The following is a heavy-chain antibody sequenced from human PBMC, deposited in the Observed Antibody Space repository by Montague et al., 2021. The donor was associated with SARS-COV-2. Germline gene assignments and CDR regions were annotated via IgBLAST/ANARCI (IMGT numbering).Heavy chain of an antibody. CDR2: ISGSGST. Sequence: SLRLSCAVSGFTISSYAMSWVRQPPGKGLEWVSAISGSGSTYYADSVKGRFTFSRDNSKNTLYLQVNSLRAEDTAVYYCAPPVGASYHFDYWGQGTLVTVSS. CDR1: GFTISSYA. CDR3: APPVGASYHFDY. V-gene: IGHV3-23*01. D-gene: IGHD1-26*01. J-gene: IGHJ4*02.